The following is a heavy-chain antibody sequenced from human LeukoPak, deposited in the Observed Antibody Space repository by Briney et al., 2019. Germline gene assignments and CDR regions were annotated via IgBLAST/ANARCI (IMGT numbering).Heavy chain of an antibody. Sequence: GGSLRLSCAASGFTFSNAWMSWVRQAPGKGLEWVGRIKSKTDGGTTDYAAPVKGRFTISRDDSKNTLYLQMNSLRVEDTAVYFCARDLPLRGAGFDYCGQGTLVIVSS. CDR1: GFTFSNAW. CDR3: ARDLPLRGAGFDY. J-gene: IGHJ4*02. D-gene: IGHD3-10*01. CDR2: IKSKTDGGTT. V-gene: IGHV3-15*01.